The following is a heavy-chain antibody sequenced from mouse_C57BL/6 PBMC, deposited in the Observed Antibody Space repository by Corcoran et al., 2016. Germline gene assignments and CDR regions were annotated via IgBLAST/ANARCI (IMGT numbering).Heavy chain of an antibody. V-gene: IGHV1-26*01. CDR1: GYTFTDYY. CDR3: ARDGYYFAWFAY. Sequence: EVQLQQSGPEQVKPGASVKISCKASGYTFTDYYMNWVKQSHGKSLEWIGDINPNNGGTSYNQKFKGKATLTVDKSSSTAYMELRSLTSEDSAVYYCARDGYYFAWFAYWGQGTLVTVSA. CDR2: INPNNGGT. J-gene: IGHJ3*01. D-gene: IGHD2-3*01.